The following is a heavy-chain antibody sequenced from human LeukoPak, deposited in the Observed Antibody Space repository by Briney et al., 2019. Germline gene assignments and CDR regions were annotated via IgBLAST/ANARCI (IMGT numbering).Heavy chain of an antibody. CDR2: ISWNSGSI. CDR1: GFTFDDYA. D-gene: IGHD6-25*01. Sequence: GGSLRLSCAASGFTFDDYAMHWVRQAPGKGLEWVSGISWNSGSIGYADSVKGRFTISRDNAKNSLYLQMNSLRAEDTAVYYCARNWPAADFDYWGQGTLVTVSS. V-gene: IGHV3-9*01. CDR3: ARNWPAADFDY. J-gene: IGHJ4*02.